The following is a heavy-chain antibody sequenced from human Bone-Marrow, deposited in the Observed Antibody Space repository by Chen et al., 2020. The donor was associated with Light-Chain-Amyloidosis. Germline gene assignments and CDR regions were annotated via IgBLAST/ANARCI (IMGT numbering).Heavy chain of an antibody. CDR2: IIPSFGTT. V-gene: IGHV1-69*13. D-gene: IGHD3-10*01. J-gene: IGHJ6*03. CDR3: ARARRKGDWELRYFLDV. Sequence: QVQLVQSGAEVKKPGSSVKVSCKASGTTFNNYAFDWVRQAPGQGLEWMGKIIPSFGTTNYAQKCQGRVTITADESTTTIHMELTSLKSEDAAVYYCARARRKGDWELRYFLDVWGNGTTVTVSS. CDR1: GTTFNNYA.